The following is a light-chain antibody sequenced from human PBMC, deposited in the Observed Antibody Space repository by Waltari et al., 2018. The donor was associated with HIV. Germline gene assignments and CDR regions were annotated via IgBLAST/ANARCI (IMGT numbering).Light chain of an antibody. V-gene: IGKV1-5*03. J-gene: IGKJ5*01. CDR2: KAS. Sequence: DIQMTQYPSTLSASVGDRVTITCRARQSISSWLAWYQQKPGKAPMLLIYKASNLQSGIASRISGSGSGTEFTLTISSLQPDDFATYYCLHYNSYPITLGQGTRLELK. CDR3: LHYNSYPIT. CDR1: QSISSW.